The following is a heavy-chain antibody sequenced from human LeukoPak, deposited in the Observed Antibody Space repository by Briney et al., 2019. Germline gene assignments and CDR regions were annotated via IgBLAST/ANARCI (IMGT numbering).Heavy chain of an antibody. CDR2: INHSGST. Sequence: SETLSLTCAVYGGSFSGYYWSWIRQPPGKGLEWIGEINHSGSTNYNPSLKSRVTISVDTSKNQFSLKLSSVTAADTAVYYCARVVGGNRIVFDYWGQGTLVTVSS. CDR3: ARVVGGNRIVFDY. J-gene: IGHJ4*02. V-gene: IGHV4-34*01. D-gene: IGHD4-23*01. CDR1: GGSFSGYY.